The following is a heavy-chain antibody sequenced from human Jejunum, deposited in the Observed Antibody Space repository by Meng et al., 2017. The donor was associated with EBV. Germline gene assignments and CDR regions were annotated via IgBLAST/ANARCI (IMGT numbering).Heavy chain of an antibody. CDR1: GVSFTDYY. Sequence: DVLLVKSGAEVKKPGATVKISCKVSGVSFTDYYRHWVRQAPGKGLEWVGLIDAEDGETIYAEKFQGRVTTSADTSTDTAYLELSRLRSDDTAVYYCHTYCSGGSCPHLFDSWGQGTLVTVSS. J-gene: IGHJ4*02. D-gene: IGHD2-15*01. CDR2: IDAEDGET. CDR3: HTYCSGGSCPHLFDS. V-gene: IGHV1-69-2*01.